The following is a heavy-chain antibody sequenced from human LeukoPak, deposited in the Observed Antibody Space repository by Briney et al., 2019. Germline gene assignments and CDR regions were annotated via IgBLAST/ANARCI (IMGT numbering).Heavy chain of an antibody. CDR3: GRKAGDCGGGSCYSIDY. D-gene: IGHD2-15*01. CDR2: IIPIFGTA. CDR1: GGSFSSEA. V-gene: IGHV1-69*05. J-gene: IGHJ4*02. Sequence: SVKVSCKAFGGSFSSEAISWVRQAPGQGLEWMGGIIPIFGTANYAQKFQGRVTITTDESTSTAYMEVGSLRSEDTAVYYCGRKAGDCGGGSCYSIDYWGQGTLVTVSS.